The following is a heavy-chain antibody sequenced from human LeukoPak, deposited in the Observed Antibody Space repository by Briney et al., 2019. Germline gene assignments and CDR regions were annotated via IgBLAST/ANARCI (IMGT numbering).Heavy chain of an antibody. V-gene: IGHV1-46*01. D-gene: IGHD3-10*01. CDR2: INPSGGTT. CDR1: GYTFTSYY. CDR3: AKYGSGSYYPS. Sequence: ASVKVSCKASGYTFTSYYMHWVRQAPGQGLEWMGIINPSGGTTSYAQKFQGRVTMTRDTSTSTVYMELSSLRSEDTAVYYCAKYGSGSYYPSWGQGTLVTVSS. J-gene: IGHJ4*02.